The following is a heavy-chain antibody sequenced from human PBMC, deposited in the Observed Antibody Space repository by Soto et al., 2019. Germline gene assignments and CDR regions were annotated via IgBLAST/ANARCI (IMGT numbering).Heavy chain of an antibody. J-gene: IGHJ6*02. CDR1: GGSFSGYY. CDR2: INHSGST. Sequence: QVQLQQWGAGLLKPSETLSLTCAVYGGSFSGYYWSWIRQPPGKGLEWIGEINHSGSTNYNPSLKSRVTISVDTSKNQFSLKLSSVTAADTAVYYCARGIYLLELLPDLFGSGYGMDVWGQGTTVTVSS. D-gene: IGHD1-7*01. V-gene: IGHV4-34*01. CDR3: ARGIYLLELLPDLFGSGYGMDV.